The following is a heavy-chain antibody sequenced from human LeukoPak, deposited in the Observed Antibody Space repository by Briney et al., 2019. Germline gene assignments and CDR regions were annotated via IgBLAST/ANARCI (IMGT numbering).Heavy chain of an antibody. Sequence: PGGSLLLSCAASGFTFSSYSMNWVRQAPGKGLEWVSYISSSSSTIYYADSVKGRFTISRDNAKNSLYLQMNSLRAEDTAVYYCARAKDFWSGYPDAFDIWGQGTMVTVSS. CDR1: GFTFSSYS. CDR2: ISSSSSTI. D-gene: IGHD3-3*01. J-gene: IGHJ3*02. V-gene: IGHV3-48*01. CDR3: ARAKDFWSGYPDAFDI.